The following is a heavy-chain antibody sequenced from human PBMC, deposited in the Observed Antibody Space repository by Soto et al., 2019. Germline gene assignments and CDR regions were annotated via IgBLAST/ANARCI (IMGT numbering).Heavy chain of an antibody. D-gene: IGHD6-13*01. CDR3: AKDRGRSSWDPIFDF. V-gene: IGHV3-9*01. CDR1: GFTFDDYA. Sequence: EMELVESGGGFIEPGRSLRLSCAASGFTFDDYAIHWVRQAPGKGLEWVSGISWDSAVIDYAVSVKGRFTIGRDNARNSLYLHMNNLRPEDTALYFCAKDRGRSSWDPIFDFWGRGTLVTVSS. CDR2: ISWDSAVI. J-gene: IGHJ4*02.